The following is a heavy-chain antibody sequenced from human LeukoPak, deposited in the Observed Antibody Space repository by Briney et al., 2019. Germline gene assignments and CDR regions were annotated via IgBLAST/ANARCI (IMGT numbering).Heavy chain of an antibody. CDR3: ARLYSSGWYAEYFQH. Sequence: DTLSLTCTVSGGSISSSSYYWGWIRQPPGKGLEWIVCIYYSGSTYYNPSLKSQVTISVDTSKNQFSLKLSSVTAADTAVYYCARLYSSGWYAEYFQHWGQGTLVTVA. V-gene: IGHV4-39*01. CDR1: GGSISSSSYY. D-gene: IGHD6-19*01. J-gene: IGHJ1*01. CDR2: IYYSGST.